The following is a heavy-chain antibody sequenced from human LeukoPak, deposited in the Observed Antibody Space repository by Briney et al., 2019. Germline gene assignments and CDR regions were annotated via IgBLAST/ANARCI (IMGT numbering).Heavy chain of an antibody. D-gene: IGHD1-7*01. V-gene: IGHV3-21*01. CDR3: ARAHNWKYGSFDF. J-gene: IGHJ4*02. CDR2: ISSSSSYI. Sequence: PGGSLRLACAASGFTFSSYSMNWVRQAPGKGLEWVSSISSSSSYIYYADSVKGRFTISRDNAKNSLYLQMNSLRAEDTAVYYCARAHNWKYGSFDFWGQGTLVTVSS. CDR1: GFTFSSYS.